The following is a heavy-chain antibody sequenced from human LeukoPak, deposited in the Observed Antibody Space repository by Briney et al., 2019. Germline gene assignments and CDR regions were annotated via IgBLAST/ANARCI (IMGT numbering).Heavy chain of an antibody. Sequence: GESLKTSCKGSGYSFTSYWIGWVRQMPGKGLEWMGIIFPGDSDTRYSPSFQGRVTISADKSISTAYPQRNSLKASDTAMYYCARRSHYYDSSGYYYPPPFDYWGQGTLVTVSS. V-gene: IGHV5-51*01. D-gene: IGHD3-22*01. J-gene: IGHJ4*02. CDR3: ARRSHYYDSSGYYYPPPFDY. CDR2: IFPGDSDT. CDR1: GYSFTSYW.